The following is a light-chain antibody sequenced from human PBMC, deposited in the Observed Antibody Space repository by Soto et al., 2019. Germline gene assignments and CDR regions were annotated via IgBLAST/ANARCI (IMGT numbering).Light chain of an antibody. V-gene: IGLV1-40*01. CDR3: QSYDNILSGGV. CDR1: SSNIGAPYD. J-gene: IGLJ2*01. Sequence: QSVLTQPPSVSGAPGQRVTISCTGSSSNIGAPYDVHWYQQLPGSAPKILIYGNTNRPSGVPDRFSGSRSGTSASLAISGLQAEDEADYYCQSYDNILSGGVFGGGTKLTVL. CDR2: GNT.